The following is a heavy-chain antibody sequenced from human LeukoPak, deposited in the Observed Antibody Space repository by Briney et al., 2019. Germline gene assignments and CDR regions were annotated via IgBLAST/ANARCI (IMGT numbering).Heavy chain of an antibody. V-gene: IGHV4-31*03. Sequence: SETLSLTCTVSGDSISSGAYYWSWIRQHPGKGLEWIGYIYYSGSTYHNPSLKSRVTMSVDTSKNQFSLKLSSVTAADTAVYYCARLSVAGVLGYWGQGTLVTVSS. D-gene: IGHD6-19*01. CDR3: ARLSVAGVLGY. J-gene: IGHJ4*02. CDR2: IYYSGST. CDR1: GDSISSGAYY.